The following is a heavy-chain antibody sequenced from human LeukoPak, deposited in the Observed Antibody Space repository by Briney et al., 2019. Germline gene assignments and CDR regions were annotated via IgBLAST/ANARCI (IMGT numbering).Heavy chain of an antibody. V-gene: IGHV1-2*02. J-gene: IGHJ4*02. CDR2: INPNSGGT. Sequence: ASVKVSCKASGYTFTGYYMHWVRQAPGQGLEWMGWINPNSGGTNYAQKFQGRVTMTRGTSISTAYMELSRLRSDDTAVYYCARSSIAAPRYDYWGQGTLVTVSS. CDR1: GYTFTGYY. D-gene: IGHD6-6*01. CDR3: ARSSIAAPRYDY.